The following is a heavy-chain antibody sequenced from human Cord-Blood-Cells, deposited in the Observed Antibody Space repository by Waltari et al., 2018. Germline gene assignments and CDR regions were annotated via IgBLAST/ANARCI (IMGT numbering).Heavy chain of an antibody. J-gene: IGHJ4*02. D-gene: IGHD4-17*01. CDR3: ARLNGDYFDY. CDR1: GGSFSGYY. V-gene: IGHV4-34*01. Sequence: QVQLQQWGAGLLKPSETLSLTCAVYGGSFSGYYWSWIRQPPGKGLEWIGEINHSGSTTYNPSLKSRVTISVDTSKNQFSLKLSSVTAADTAVYYCARLNGDYFDYWGQGTLVTVSS. CDR2: INHSGST.